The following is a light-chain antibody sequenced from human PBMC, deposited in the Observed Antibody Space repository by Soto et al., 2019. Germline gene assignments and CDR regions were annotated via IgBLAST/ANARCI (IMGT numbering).Light chain of an antibody. CDR1: QGISTY. CDR3: RDYTSYPQT. V-gene: IGKV1-16*02. J-gene: IGKJ1*01. Sequence: DIQMTQSPSSLSASVGDRVTITCRASQGISTYLAWCQRKPGKAPKSLIYAASSLQSGGPSQFSGSGSGTDVTLAISSLQPEDFATYYCRDYTSYPQTVGQGTKVEIK. CDR2: AAS.